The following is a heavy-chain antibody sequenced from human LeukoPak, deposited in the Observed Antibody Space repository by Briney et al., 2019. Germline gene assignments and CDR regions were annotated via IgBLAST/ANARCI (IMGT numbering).Heavy chain of an antibody. V-gene: IGHV4-59*01. Sequence: PSETLSLTCTVSGGSISSYYWSWIRQPPGKGLEWIGYIYYSGSTNYNPSLKSRATISVDTSKNQFSLKLSSVTAADTAVYYCARGVEYSYGSNWFDPWGQGALVTVSS. CDR2: IYYSGST. CDR1: GGSISSYY. J-gene: IGHJ5*02. CDR3: ARGVEYSYGSNWFDP. D-gene: IGHD5-18*01.